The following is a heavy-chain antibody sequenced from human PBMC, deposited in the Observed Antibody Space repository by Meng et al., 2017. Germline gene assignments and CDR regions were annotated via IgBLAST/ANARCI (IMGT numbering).Heavy chain of an antibody. Sequence: ASVKVSCKASGYTFTGYYMHWVRQAPGQGLEWMGRINPNSGGTNYAQKFQGRVTMTRDTSISTAYMELSRLRSDDTAVYYCARLLIPGYSSCWYGALGIDYWGQGTLVTVSS. CDR3: ARLLIPGYSSCWYGALGIDY. CDR1: GYTFTGYY. J-gene: IGHJ4*02. D-gene: IGHD6-19*01. CDR2: INPNSGGT. V-gene: IGHV1-2*06.